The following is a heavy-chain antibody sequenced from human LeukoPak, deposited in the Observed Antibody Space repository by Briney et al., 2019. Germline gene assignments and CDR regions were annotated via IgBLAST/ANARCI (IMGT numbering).Heavy chain of an antibody. Sequence: TSETLSLTCTVSGGSISSYYWSWIRQPPGKGLEWIGYIYYSESTNYNPSLKSRVTISVDTSKNQFSLKLSSVTAADTAVYYCARQGVRGVPDYWGQGTLVTVSS. V-gene: IGHV4-59*08. CDR1: GGSISSYY. CDR2: IYYSEST. D-gene: IGHD3-10*01. J-gene: IGHJ4*02. CDR3: ARQGVRGVPDY.